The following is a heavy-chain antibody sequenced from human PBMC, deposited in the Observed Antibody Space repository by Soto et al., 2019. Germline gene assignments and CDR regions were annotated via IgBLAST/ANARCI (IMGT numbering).Heavy chain of an antibody. V-gene: IGHV4-39*02. D-gene: IGHD2-2*01. J-gene: IGHJ6*02. CDR2: IYYRGSI. CDR1: GGSISSSSYF. Sequence: PSETLSLTCTVSGGSISSSSYFWGWIRQSPEKGLEWIGSIYYRGSIYYNPSLKSRVTISVDTSKNHFSLKLSSVTAADTAVYYCAREDIVLVAGAMKVKYYYGMDVWGQGTTVTVSS. CDR3: AREDIVLVAGAMKVKYYYGMDV.